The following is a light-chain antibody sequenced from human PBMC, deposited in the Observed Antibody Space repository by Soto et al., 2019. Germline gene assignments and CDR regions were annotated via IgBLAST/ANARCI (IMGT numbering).Light chain of an antibody. CDR3: QQYGSLIT. Sequence: EIVLAQSPGTLSLSPGERATLSCRASQSLYSNYLAWHQQKPGQAPRLLIYGAFSRATDIPDRFSGSGSGTDFTLTINRLEPEDSAVYYCQQYGSLITFGQGTRLE. V-gene: IGKV3-20*01. J-gene: IGKJ5*01. CDR2: GAF. CDR1: QSLYSNY.